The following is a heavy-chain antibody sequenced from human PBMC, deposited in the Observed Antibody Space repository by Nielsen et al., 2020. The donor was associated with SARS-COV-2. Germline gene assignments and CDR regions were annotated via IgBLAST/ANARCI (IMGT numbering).Heavy chain of an antibody. V-gene: IGHV1-18*01. J-gene: IGHJ5*02. Sequence: WVRQAPGQGLEWMGWISAYNGNTNYAQKLQGRVTMTTDTSTSTVYMELSSLRSEDTAVYYCARDPASYYDFWSGYYAGFDPWGQGTLVTVSS. CDR2: ISAYNGNT. CDR3: ARDPASYYDFWSGYYAGFDP. D-gene: IGHD3-3*01.